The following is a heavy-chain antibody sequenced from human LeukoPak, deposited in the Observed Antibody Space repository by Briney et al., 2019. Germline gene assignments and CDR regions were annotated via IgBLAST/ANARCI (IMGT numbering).Heavy chain of an antibody. J-gene: IGHJ4*02. CDR3: ARAKMFDSSGFDY. CDR2: KSHSGST. Sequence: SQTLSHTCTVSGGSITSGEYYWTWIRQHPGKGLDWVGYKSHSGSTYYSPSLKSRLTISLDTSKNQFSLELKSVTAADTAVYYCARAKMFDSSGFDYWGQGTLVSVSS. V-gene: IGHV4-31*03. D-gene: IGHD3-22*01. CDR1: GGSITSGEYY.